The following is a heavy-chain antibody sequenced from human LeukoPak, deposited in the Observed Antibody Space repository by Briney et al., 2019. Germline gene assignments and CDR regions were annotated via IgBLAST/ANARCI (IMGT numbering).Heavy chain of an antibody. D-gene: IGHD1-26*01. Sequence: ASVTVSCKASGYSFTSYGISWVRQAPGQGLEWMGWISAYNGNTNYAQKLQGRDTMTTDTSTSTAYMELRSLRSDDTAVYYCARMMSGSYPYYYYMDVWGKGTTVTVSS. J-gene: IGHJ6*03. CDR3: ARMMSGSYPYYYYMDV. CDR1: GYSFTSYG. CDR2: ISAYNGNT. V-gene: IGHV1-18*01.